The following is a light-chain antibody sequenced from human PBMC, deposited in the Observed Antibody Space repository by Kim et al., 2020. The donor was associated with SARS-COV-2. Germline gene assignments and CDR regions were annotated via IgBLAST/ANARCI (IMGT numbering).Light chain of an antibody. CDR2: DTS. Sequence: DIKMTQSPSSLSASVGDRVTIICQASQDIGNDLNWYQQKPGQAPKLLIYDTSKFQAGVPSRFSASRSGTHFTLTITSLQPEDFATYYCQQYATFGQGTKLEI. J-gene: IGKJ2*01. CDR1: QDIGND. CDR3: QQYAT. V-gene: IGKV1-33*01.